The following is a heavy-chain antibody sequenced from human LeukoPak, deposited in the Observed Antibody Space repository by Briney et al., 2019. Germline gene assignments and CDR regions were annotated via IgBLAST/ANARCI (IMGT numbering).Heavy chain of an antibody. Sequence: ASAKVSCKASRYTFTAYYMHWVRQAPGQGLEWMGWINPNSGATNYAQKFQDRVTMTRDTSISTAYMELSRLRSDDTALYYCARDQNYYDSTSYYGMDYWGQGTLVTVAS. CDR1: RYTFTAYY. V-gene: IGHV1-2*02. CDR3: ARDQNYYDSTSYYGMDY. J-gene: IGHJ4*02. D-gene: IGHD3-22*01. CDR2: INPNSGAT.